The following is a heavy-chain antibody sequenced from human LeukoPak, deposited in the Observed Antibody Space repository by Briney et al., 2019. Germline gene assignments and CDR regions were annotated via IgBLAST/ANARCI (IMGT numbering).Heavy chain of an antibody. CDR3: ARVIAVAGYGMDV. CDR2: IYHSGST. Sequence: KPSETLSLTCAVYGGSFSGYYWSWIRQPPGKGLEWIGEIYHSGSTNYNPSLKSRVTISVDKSKNQFSLKLSSVTAADTAVYYCARVIAVAGYGMDVWGQGTTVTVSS. CDR1: GGSFSGYY. D-gene: IGHD6-19*01. V-gene: IGHV4-34*01. J-gene: IGHJ6*02.